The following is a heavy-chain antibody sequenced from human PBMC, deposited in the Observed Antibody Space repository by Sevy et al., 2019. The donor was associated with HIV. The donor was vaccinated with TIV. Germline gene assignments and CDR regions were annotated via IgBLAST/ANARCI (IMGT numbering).Heavy chain of an antibody. CDR2: ISYDGSNK. CDR3: AKDRFVTMVQGVFRAYYYYGIDV. D-gene: IGHD3-10*01. CDR1: GFTFSSYG. V-gene: IGHV3-30*18. J-gene: IGHJ6*02. Sequence: GGSLRLSCAASGFTFSSYGMHWVRQAPGKGLEWVAVISYDGSNKYYADSVKGRFTISRENSKNTLYLQMNSLRAEDKAEYYCAKDRFVTMVQGVFRAYYYYGIDVWGQGTTVTVSS.